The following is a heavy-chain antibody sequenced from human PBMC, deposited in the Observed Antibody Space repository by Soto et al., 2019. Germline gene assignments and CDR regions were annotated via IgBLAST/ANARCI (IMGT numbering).Heavy chain of an antibody. D-gene: IGHD2-15*01. Sequence: EVQLLESWGGLVQPGGSLRLSCAASGFPFSSYAMSWVRQAPGKGLEWVSAISGSGGSTYYADSVKGRFTISRDNSKNTLYLQMNSLRAEDTAVYYCAKLSGFLGYCSGGSCRGFAFDIWGQGTMVTVSS. CDR3: AKLSGFLGYCSGGSCRGFAFDI. CDR1: GFPFSSYA. CDR2: ISGSGGST. J-gene: IGHJ3*02. V-gene: IGHV3-23*01.